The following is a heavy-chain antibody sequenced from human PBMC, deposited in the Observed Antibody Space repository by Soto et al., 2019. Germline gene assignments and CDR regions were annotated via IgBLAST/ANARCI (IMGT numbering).Heavy chain of an antibody. D-gene: IGHD5-18*01. CDR3: PRGILV. CDR2: ISYGGST. CDR1: GGSINSGGYC. V-gene: IGHV4-31*03. Sequence: QVQLQESGPGLVKPSQTLSLTCTVSGGSINSGGYCWSWIRQHPGKGLDWIGCISYGGSTSYNPSLKSRVTISVDTSKNQSSLKLTSVTAAATAVYYCPRGILVWGQGALITVSS. J-gene: IGHJ4*02.